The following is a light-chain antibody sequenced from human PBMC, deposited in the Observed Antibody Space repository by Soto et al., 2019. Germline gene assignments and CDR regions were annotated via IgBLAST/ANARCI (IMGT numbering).Light chain of an antibody. CDR1: QSISSW. Sequence: DIKMTQSPSTLSGSVGDRVTITCRASQSISSWLAWYQQKPGKAPKLLIYDASSLESGVPSRFSGSGSGTEFTLTISSLQPDDFATYYCQQYNSYSPWTFGQGTKV. CDR2: DAS. CDR3: QQYNSYSPWT. V-gene: IGKV1-5*01. J-gene: IGKJ1*01.